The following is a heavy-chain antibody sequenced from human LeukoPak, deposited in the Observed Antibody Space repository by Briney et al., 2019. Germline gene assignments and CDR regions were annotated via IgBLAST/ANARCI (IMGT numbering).Heavy chain of an antibody. CDR1: GGTFSSYA. D-gene: IGHD4-17*01. J-gene: IGHJ6*03. CDR2: INPNSGGT. V-gene: IGHV1-2*02. Sequence: ASVKVSCKASGGTFSSYAISWVRQAPGQGLEWMGWINPNSGGTNYAQKLQGRVTMTRDTSISTAYMELSRLRSDDTAVYYCARVTVTTYYYYYYMDVWGKGTTVTVSS. CDR3: ARVTVTTYYYYYYMDV.